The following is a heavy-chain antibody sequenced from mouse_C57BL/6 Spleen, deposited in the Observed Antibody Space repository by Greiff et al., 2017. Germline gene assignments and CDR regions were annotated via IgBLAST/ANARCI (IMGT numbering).Heavy chain of an antibody. J-gene: IGHJ4*01. D-gene: IGHD1-1*01. Sequence: QVQLKQPGAELVKPGASVKLSCKASGYTFTSYWMHWVKQRPGRGLEWIGRIDPNSGGTKYNEKFKSKATLTVDKPSSTAYMQLSSLTSEDSAVYYCARSHYYGSSDDAMDYWGQGTSVTVSS. CDR2: IDPNSGGT. CDR1: GYTFTSYW. V-gene: IGHV1-72*01. CDR3: ARSHYYGSSDDAMDY.